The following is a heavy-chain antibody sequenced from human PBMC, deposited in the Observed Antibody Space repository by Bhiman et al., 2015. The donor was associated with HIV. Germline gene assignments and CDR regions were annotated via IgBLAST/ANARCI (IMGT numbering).Heavy chain of an antibody. D-gene: IGHD6-6*01. Sequence: EVQLVESGGGLVKPGGSLRLSCAASGFTFSSYSMNWIRQAPGKGLEWVSAISGSGGSTYYADSVKGRFTISRDNSKNTLYLQMNSLRAEDTAVYYCAEVEGYSSSSEDYWGQGTLVTVSS. CDR2: ISGSGGST. CDR1: GFTFSSYS. J-gene: IGHJ4*02. V-gene: IGHV3-23*04. CDR3: AEVEGYSSSSEDY.